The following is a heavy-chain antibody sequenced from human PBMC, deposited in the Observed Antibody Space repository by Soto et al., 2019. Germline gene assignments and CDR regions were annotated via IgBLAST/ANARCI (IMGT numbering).Heavy chain of an antibody. Sequence: SVKVSCKASGGTFSSYAISWVRQAPGQGLEWMGGIIPIFGTANYAQKFQGRVTITADESTSTAYMELSSLRSEDTAVYYCATTIQTARGAFDIWGQGTMVTVSS. CDR1: GGTFSSYA. J-gene: IGHJ3*02. CDR2: IIPIFGTA. D-gene: IGHD5-18*01. CDR3: ATTIQTARGAFDI. V-gene: IGHV1-69*13.